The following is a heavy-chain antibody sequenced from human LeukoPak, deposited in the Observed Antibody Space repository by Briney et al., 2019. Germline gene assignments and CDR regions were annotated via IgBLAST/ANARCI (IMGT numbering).Heavy chain of an antibody. CDR2: ISYSGST. CDR1: GGSISSYY. Sequence: PSETLSLTCTVSGGSISSYYWSWIRQPPGKGLEWIGYISYSGSTNYNPSLKSRVSISVDTSKNQFSLKLSSVTAADTAVYYCARGRIAVAGRGAYYYYGMDVWGQGTTVTVSS. J-gene: IGHJ6*02. V-gene: IGHV4-59*12. CDR3: ARGRIAVAGRGAYYYYGMDV. D-gene: IGHD6-19*01.